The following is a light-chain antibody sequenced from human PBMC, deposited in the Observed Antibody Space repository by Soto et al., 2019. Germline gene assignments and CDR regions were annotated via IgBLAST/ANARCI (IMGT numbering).Light chain of an antibody. V-gene: IGKV3-15*01. Sequence: EIVMTQSPATLSVSPGERATLSCRASQSVRTNLAWYQQKLGQAPRLLIYDASTRATGIPARFSGSGSGTEFTLTISSLPSEDFAVYYCQQYNNWPPEYTFGQGTKLEIK. CDR1: QSVRTN. CDR2: DAS. J-gene: IGKJ2*01. CDR3: QQYNNWPPEYT.